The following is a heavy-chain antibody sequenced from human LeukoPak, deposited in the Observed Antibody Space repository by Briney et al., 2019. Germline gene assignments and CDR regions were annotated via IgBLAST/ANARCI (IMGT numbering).Heavy chain of an antibody. CDR3: ARGYCSGGSCYLKLFDY. D-gene: IGHD2-15*01. CDR2: INPNSGGT. J-gene: IGHJ4*02. V-gene: IGHV1-2*02. CDR1: GYTFTGYY. Sequence: ASVKVSCKASGYTFTGYYMHWVRQAPGQGLKWMGWINPNSGGTNYAQKFQGRVTMTRDTSISTAYMELSRLRSDDTAVYYCARGYCSGGSCYLKLFDYWGQGTLVTVSS.